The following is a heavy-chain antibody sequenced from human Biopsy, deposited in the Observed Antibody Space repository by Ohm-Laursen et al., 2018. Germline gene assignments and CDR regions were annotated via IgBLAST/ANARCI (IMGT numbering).Heavy chain of an antibody. V-gene: IGHV4-4*07. CDR3: ARDLPYYENSGYGAFDM. CDR2: IYNTGST. Sequence: PSDTLSLTYTVSGGFISTYYWNWIRQPAGKALEWIGRIYNTGSTNYNPSLQSRVTMSVDTSKNQFSLKMSSVTAADTAVYYCARDLPYYENSGYGAFDMWGQGTMVTVSS. J-gene: IGHJ3*02. CDR1: GGFISTYY. D-gene: IGHD3-22*01.